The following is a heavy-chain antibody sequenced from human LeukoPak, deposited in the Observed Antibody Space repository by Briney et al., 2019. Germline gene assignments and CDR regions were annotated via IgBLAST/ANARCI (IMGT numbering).Heavy chain of an antibody. Sequence: SQTLSLTCTVSGGSISSGGYYWSWIRQHPGKGLEWIGYIYYSGSTYYNPSLKSRVTISVDTSKNQFSLKLSSVTVADTAVYYCARGSYYDFWSGYGPYYFDYWGQGTLVTVSS. CDR1: GGSISSGGYY. CDR3: ARGSYYDFWSGYGPYYFDY. CDR2: IYYSGST. D-gene: IGHD3-3*01. V-gene: IGHV4-31*03. J-gene: IGHJ4*02.